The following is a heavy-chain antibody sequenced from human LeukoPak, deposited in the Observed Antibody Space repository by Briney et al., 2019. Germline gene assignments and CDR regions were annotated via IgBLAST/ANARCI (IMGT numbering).Heavy chain of an antibody. Sequence: GGSLRLSCAASGFTFSSYSMDWVRQAPGKGLEWVSSISSSSSYRYYADSVKGRSTISRDNAKSSLFLQMNSLRAEDTAVYYCARAAVPGYASSGYYIDYWGQGTLVTVSS. V-gene: IGHV3-21*01. CDR2: ISSSSSYR. CDR3: ARAAVPGYASSGYYIDY. J-gene: IGHJ4*02. D-gene: IGHD3-22*01. CDR1: GFTFSSYS.